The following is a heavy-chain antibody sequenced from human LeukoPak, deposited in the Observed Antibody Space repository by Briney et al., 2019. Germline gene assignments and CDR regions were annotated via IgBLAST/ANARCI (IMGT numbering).Heavy chain of an antibody. CDR2: INGSGTTI. CDR1: GFTFSDYY. J-gene: IGHJ4*02. CDR3: VRAYSRGYSDDFDY. Sequence: GGSLRLSCAASGFTFSDYYMSWMRQAPGRGLEWVSYINGSGTTIYNADSVKGRFTISRDNAKNSLYLQMNSLRGEDTAVYYCVRAYSRGYSDDFDYWGQGTLVTVSS. D-gene: IGHD3-22*01. V-gene: IGHV3-11*01.